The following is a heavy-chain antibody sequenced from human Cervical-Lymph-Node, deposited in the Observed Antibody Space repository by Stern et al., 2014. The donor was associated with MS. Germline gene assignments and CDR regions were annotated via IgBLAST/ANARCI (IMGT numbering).Heavy chain of an antibody. CDR2: IYYSGST. J-gene: IGHJ4*02. CDR1: GGSISSYY. CDR3: ARGTYYYDSSGYYVFDY. V-gene: IGHV4-59*01. D-gene: IGHD3-22*01. Sequence: VQLVESGPGLVKPSETLSLTCTVSGGSISSYYWSWLRQPPGKGLEWIGYIYYSGSTNYNPSLKSRVTISVDTSKNQFSLKLSSVTAADTAVYYCARGTYYYDSSGYYVFDYWGQGTLVTVSS.